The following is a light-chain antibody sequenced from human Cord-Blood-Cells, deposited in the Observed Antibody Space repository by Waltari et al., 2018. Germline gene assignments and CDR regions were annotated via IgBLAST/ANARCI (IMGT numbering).Light chain of an antibody. Sequence: IRMTQSPSSLSASIGDRVTITCRASQSISSYLDWYQQKPGKAPKLLIYAASTLQSGVPSRFSGSGSGTDFTLTISSLQSEDFATYYCQQYYSNPRTFGQGTKVEIK. CDR1: QSISSY. J-gene: IGKJ1*01. CDR2: AAS. V-gene: IGKV1-8*01. CDR3: QQYYSNPRT.